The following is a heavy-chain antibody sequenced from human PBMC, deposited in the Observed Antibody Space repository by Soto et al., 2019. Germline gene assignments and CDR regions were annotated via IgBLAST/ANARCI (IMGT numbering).Heavy chain of an antibody. CDR3: ARSPEATVTAFDY. CDR1: GGSISSGGYY. D-gene: IGHD4-17*01. J-gene: IGHJ4*02. V-gene: IGHV4-31*01. CDR2: IYYSGST. Sequence: QVQLQESGPGLVKPSQTLSLTCTVSGGSISSGGYYWSWIRQHPGKGLEWIGYIYYSGSTYYNPSPQTPVTXSXAXTKNHFSLKLSSVTAADTAVYYCARSPEATVTAFDYWGQGTLVTVSS.